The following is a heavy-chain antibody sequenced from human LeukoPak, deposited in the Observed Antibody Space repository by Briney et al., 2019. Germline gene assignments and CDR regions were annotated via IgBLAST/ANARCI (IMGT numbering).Heavy chain of an antibody. CDR3: ARPTGRYCSSTSCYLDWFDP. CDR1: GFTFSSYG. Sequence: GGSLRLSCAASGFTFSSYGMHWVRQAPGKGLEWVAFIRYDGSNKYYADSVKGRFTISRDNAKNSLYLQMNSLRAEDTAVYYCARPTGRYCSSTSCYLDWFDPWGQGTLVTVSS. J-gene: IGHJ5*02. V-gene: IGHV3-30*02. D-gene: IGHD2-2*01. CDR2: IRYDGSNK.